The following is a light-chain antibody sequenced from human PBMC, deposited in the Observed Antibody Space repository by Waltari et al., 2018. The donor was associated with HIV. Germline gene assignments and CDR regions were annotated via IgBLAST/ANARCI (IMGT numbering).Light chain of an antibody. CDR2: NTS. V-gene: IGLV1-44*01. CDR1: NSNIGKLP. CDR3: AVWDDDLNTCL. J-gene: IGLJ3*02. Sequence: QSVLTQPPSVSGTPGQRVSIDCSGSNSNIGKLPVHLFQPLPGTPPKVIIFNTSERPSGVPYRFSGSRSGTTASLVISVLQSEDEAEYYCAVWDDDLNTCLFGGGTKLTVL.